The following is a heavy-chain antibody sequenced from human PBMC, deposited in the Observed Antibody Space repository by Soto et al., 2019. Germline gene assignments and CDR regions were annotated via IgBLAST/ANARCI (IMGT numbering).Heavy chain of an antibody. CDR3: ASRLRYFDGTSDY. Sequence: LRLSCAASGFTFSSYAMSWVRQAPGKGLEWVSAISGSGGSTYYADPVKGRFTISRDNSKNTLYLQMNSLRAEDTAVYYCASRLRYFDGTSDYWGQGTLVTVSS. CDR2: ISGSGGST. CDR1: GFTFSSYA. V-gene: IGHV3-23*01. D-gene: IGHD3-9*01. J-gene: IGHJ4*02.